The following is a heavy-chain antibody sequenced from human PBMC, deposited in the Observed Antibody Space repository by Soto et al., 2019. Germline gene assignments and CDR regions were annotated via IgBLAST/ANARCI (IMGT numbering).Heavy chain of an antibody. Sequence: SETLSLTCTVSGGSISSYYWSWIRQPPGKGLEWIGYIYYSGSTNYNPSLKSRVTISVDKSKNQFSLKLSFVTAADTAVYYCARGLGIMITFGGVIVPLYFDYWGQGTLVTVSS. CDR1: GGSISSYY. D-gene: IGHD3-16*02. CDR2: IYYSGST. CDR3: ARGLGIMITFGGVIVPLYFDY. V-gene: IGHV4-59*08. J-gene: IGHJ4*02.